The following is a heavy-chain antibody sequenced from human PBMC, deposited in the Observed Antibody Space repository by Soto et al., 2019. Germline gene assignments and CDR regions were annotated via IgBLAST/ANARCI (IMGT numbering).Heavy chain of an antibody. J-gene: IGHJ4*02. CDR2: ISWNSGSI. CDR1: GFTFDDYA. V-gene: IGHV3-9*01. D-gene: IGHD5-18*01. Sequence: EVQLAESGGGLVQPGRSLRLSCAASGFTFDDYAMHWVRQAPGKGLEWVSGISWNSGSIGYADSVKGRFTISRDNAKNSLYLQMNSLRAEDTALYYCAKDRGPRYSYGYFDYWGQGTLVTVSS. CDR3: AKDRGPRYSYGYFDY.